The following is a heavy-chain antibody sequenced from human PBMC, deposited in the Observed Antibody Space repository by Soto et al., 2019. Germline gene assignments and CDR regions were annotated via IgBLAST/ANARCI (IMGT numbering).Heavy chain of an antibody. CDR2: IYYSGST. V-gene: IGHV4-59*01. CDR3: ATGRDFWSGYLPVGEQTWFAP. CDR1: GGSISSYY. Sequence: SETLSLTCTVSGGSISSYYWRWIRQPPGKGLEWIGYIYYSGSTNYNPSLKSRVTISVDTSKNQFSLKLSSVTAADTAVYYCATGRDFWSGYLPVGEQTWFAPWGQGTLVTSPQ. D-gene: IGHD3-3*01. J-gene: IGHJ5*02.